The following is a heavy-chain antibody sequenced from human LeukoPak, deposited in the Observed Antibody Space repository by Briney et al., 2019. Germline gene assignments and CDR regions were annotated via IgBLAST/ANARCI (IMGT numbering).Heavy chain of an antibody. V-gene: IGHV3-33*01. CDR3: ARDSIVATGDAFDI. CDR2: IWYDGSNK. Sequence: GGSLRLSCAASGFTFRNYGMHWVRQAPGKGLEWVAVIWYDGSNKYYADSVKGRFTISRDNSKNTLYLQMNSLRAEDTAVYYCARDSIVATGDAFDIWGQGTMVTVSS. CDR1: GFTFRNYG. D-gene: IGHD5-12*01. J-gene: IGHJ3*02.